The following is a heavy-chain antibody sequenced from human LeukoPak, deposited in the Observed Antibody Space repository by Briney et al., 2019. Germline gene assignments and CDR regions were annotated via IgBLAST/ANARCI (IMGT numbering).Heavy chain of an antibody. Sequence: GGSLRLSCAASGFTFSGYWMHWVRQAPGKGLVWVSRINSDGSSTSYADSVKGRFTISRDNAKNTLYLRMNSLRAEDTAVYYCARGAFEYSSSDYYMDVWGKGTTVTVSS. J-gene: IGHJ6*03. CDR3: ARGAFEYSSSDYYMDV. CDR1: GFTFSGYW. CDR2: INSDGSST. D-gene: IGHD6-6*01. V-gene: IGHV3-74*01.